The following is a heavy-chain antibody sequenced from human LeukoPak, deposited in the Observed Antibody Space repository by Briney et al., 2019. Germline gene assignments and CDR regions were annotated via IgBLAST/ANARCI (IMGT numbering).Heavy chain of an antibody. CDR1: GFTFSSYE. Sequence: GGSLRLSCAASGFTFSSYEMNWVRQAPGKGLEWVSYISSSGIYYADSVKGRFTISRDSAKNSLYLQMNSLRAEDTAVYYCARSWSYTPFFDYWGQGTLVTVSS. J-gene: IGHJ4*02. CDR2: ISSSGI. V-gene: IGHV3-48*03. CDR3: ARSWSYTPFFDY. D-gene: IGHD6-13*01.